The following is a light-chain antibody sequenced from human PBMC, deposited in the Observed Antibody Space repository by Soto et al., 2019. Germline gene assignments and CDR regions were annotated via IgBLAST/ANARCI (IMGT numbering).Light chain of an antibody. Sequence: QSVLTQPPSVSGVPGQRVTISCTGDISNIGAGYAVHWYQQLPGTAPKLLIFDNDNRPSGVPDRFSGFKSGTSASLAITGLQAEDEADYYCQSYDTSLDGSKIFGGGAKLTVL. J-gene: IGLJ2*01. CDR2: DND. CDR1: ISNIGAGYA. V-gene: IGLV1-40*01. CDR3: QSYDTSLDGSKI.